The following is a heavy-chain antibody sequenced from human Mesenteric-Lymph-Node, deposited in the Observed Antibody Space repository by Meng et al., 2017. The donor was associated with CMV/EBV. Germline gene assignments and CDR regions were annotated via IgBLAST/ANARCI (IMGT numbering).Heavy chain of an antibody. V-gene: IGHV3-74*01. CDR3: ARDGASIYGPLDY. J-gene: IGHJ4*02. Sequence: GESLKISCAASGFSFSSYWMHWVRQAPGKGLVWVSEIDSSGTDTSYTDSVKGRFTISRDNSKNTLYLQMNSLRAEDTAVYYCARDGASIYGPLDYWGQGTLVTVSS. CDR1: GFSFSSYW. D-gene: IGHD4-17*01. CDR2: IDSSGTDT.